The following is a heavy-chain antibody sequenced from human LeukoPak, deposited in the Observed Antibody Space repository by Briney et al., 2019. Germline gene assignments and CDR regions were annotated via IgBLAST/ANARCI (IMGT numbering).Heavy chain of an antibody. D-gene: IGHD2-15*01. Sequence: PGGSLRLSCAASGFTFSIYLMTWVRQAPGKGLGWVSTIDPYGGTTHYADSVKGRFTISRDNSKNTLYLQMNTLRAEDTAVYYCAKGRSSQSYCSEYWGQGTLVTVSS. CDR2: IDPYGGTT. CDR3: AKGRSSQSYCSEY. CDR1: GFTFSIYL. V-gene: IGHV3-23*01. J-gene: IGHJ4*02.